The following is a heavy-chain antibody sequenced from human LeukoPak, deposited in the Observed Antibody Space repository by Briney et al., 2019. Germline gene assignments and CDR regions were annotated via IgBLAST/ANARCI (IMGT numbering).Heavy chain of an antibody. J-gene: IGHJ6*02. CDR2: IIPIFGTA. D-gene: IGHD6-13*01. CDR1: GGTFSSYA. Sequence: GASVKVSCKASGGTFSSYAISWVRQAPGQGLEWMGGIIPIFGTAKYAQKFQGRVTITADESTSTAYMELSSLRSEDTAVYYCARDPSPSHSSSWKYYYYGMDVWGQGTTVTISS. V-gene: IGHV1-69*13. CDR3: ARDPSPSHSSSWKYYYYGMDV.